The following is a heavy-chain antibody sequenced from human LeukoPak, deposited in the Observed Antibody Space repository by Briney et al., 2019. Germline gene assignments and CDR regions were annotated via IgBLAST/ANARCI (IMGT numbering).Heavy chain of an antibody. D-gene: IGHD1-1*01. Sequence: ASVKVSCKASGYTFTSYGISWVRQAPGQGLEWMGWISAYNGNTNYAQKFQGRVTMTRDMSTSTVYMELSSLRSEDTAVYYCARGGGTTSPLGYWGQGTLVTVSS. J-gene: IGHJ4*02. V-gene: IGHV1-18*01. CDR1: GYTFTSYG. CDR3: ARGGGTTSPLGY. CDR2: ISAYNGNT.